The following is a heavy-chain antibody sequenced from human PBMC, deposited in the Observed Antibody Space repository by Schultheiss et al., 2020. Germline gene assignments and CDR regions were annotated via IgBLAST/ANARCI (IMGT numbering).Heavy chain of an antibody. V-gene: IGHV4-59*01. Sequence: SETLSLTCTVSGGSISSYYWSWIRQPPGKGLEWVGSICCGGASTYYNPPLKSRVTISVDTSKNQFSLKLSSVTAADTAVYYCARDGSAMDVWGQGTTVTVSS. CDR3: ARDGSAMDV. J-gene: IGHJ6*02. CDR2: ICCGGAST. CDR1: GGSISSYY.